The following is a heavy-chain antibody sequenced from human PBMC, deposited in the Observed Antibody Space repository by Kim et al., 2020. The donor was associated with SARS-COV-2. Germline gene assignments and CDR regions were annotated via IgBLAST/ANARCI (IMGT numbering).Heavy chain of an antibody. J-gene: IGHJ6*02. D-gene: IGHD3-22*01. Sequence: GGSLRLSCAASGFTFSSYGMHWVRQAPGKGLEWVAVISYDGSNKYYADSVKGRFTISRDNSKNTLYLQMNSLRAEDTAVYYCAKDIPGRHYYDSSGQYYYYGMDVWGQGTTVTVSS. CDR3: AKDIPGRHYYDSSGQYYYYGMDV. V-gene: IGHV3-30*18. CDR2: ISYDGSNK. CDR1: GFTFSSYG.